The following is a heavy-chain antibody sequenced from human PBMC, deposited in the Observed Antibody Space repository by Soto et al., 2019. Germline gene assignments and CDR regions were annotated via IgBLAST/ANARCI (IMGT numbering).Heavy chain of an antibody. CDR3: AKVHGSGTYNNFPDY. CDR2: ISGSGAST. D-gene: IGHD3-10*01. CDR1: GFPFSTYA. J-gene: IGHJ4*02. Sequence: PGGSLRLSCAASGFPFSTYAMTWVRQAPGKGLEWVSLISGSGASTYYADSVRDRFTISRDNSRDTLYLQMNSLRAEDTAVYFCAKVHGSGTYNNFPDYWGQGTLVTVSS. V-gene: IGHV3-23*01.